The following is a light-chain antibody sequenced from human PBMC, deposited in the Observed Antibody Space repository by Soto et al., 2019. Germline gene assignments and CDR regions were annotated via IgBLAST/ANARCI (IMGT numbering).Light chain of an antibody. Sequence: AIQMTQSPSSLSASVGDRVTITCRASQAIRDDLGWYQQKPGKAPKSLIYGASHLHSGVPSRFSGSGYDTDFTLTISSLQPEDFATYYCLQDDSYPPTFGPGTKVDIK. V-gene: IGKV1-6*01. CDR3: LQDDSYPPT. CDR2: GAS. CDR1: QAIRDD. J-gene: IGKJ3*01.